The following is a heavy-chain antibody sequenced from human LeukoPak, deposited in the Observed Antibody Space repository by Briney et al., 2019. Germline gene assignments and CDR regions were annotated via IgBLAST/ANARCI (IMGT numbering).Heavy chain of an antibody. Sequence: AGSLKISCEGSGYSFTSYWICWVREMPGKGLEWIGIIYPGDSETRYSPSFQGQLTIPADKPLRTAYLQWSRLEDSGTAMYYCARRAKCSGGSCYWFDPWGQGPLVTVPS. D-gene: IGHD2-15*01. J-gene: IGHJ5*02. CDR1: GYSFTSYW. V-gene: IGHV5-51*01. CDR2: IYPGDSET. CDR3: ARRAKCSGGSCYWFDP.